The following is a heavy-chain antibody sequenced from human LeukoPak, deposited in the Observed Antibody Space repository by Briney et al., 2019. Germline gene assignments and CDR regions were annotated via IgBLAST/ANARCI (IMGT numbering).Heavy chain of an antibody. CDR3: ARTTRWEPPDY. CDR1: GYTLTELS. Sequence: ASVKVSCKVSGYTLTELSMHWVRQAPGKGLEWMGGFDPEDGETIYAQKFQGRVTITRDTSASTAYMELSSLRSEDTAVYYCARTTRWEPPDYWGQGTLVTVSS. D-gene: IGHD1-26*01. J-gene: IGHJ4*02. CDR2: FDPEDGET. V-gene: IGHV1-24*01.